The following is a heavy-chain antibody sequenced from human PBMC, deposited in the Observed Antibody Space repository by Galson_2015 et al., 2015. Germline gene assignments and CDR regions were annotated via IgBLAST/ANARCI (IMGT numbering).Heavy chain of an antibody. CDR2: INAGNGNT. CDR1: GYTFPSYA. Sequence: SVKVSCKASGYTFPSYAMHWVRQAPGQRLEWMGWINAGNGNTKYSQKFQGRVTITRDTSASTAYMELSSLRSEDTAVYYCAREWRPGTTFGKILDVWGQGTTVTVSS. CDR3: AREWRPGTTFGKILDV. V-gene: IGHV1-3*01. D-gene: IGHD1-7*01. J-gene: IGHJ6*02.